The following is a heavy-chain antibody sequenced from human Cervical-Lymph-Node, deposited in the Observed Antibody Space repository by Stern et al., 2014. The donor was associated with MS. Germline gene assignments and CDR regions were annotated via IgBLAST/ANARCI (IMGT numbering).Heavy chain of an antibody. J-gene: IGHJ4*02. V-gene: IGHV3-30*04. CDR2: ISYDGSNK. Sequence: VQLLESGGGVVQPGRSLRLSCAASGFTFSSYAMHWVRQAPGKGLEWVAVISYDGSNKYYADSVKGRFTISRDNSKNTLYLQMNSLRAEDTAVYYCARGEGDTYYYDSSGYTLPLWGQGTLVTVSS. CDR3: ARGEGDTYYYDSSGYTLPL. D-gene: IGHD3-22*01. CDR1: GFTFSSYA.